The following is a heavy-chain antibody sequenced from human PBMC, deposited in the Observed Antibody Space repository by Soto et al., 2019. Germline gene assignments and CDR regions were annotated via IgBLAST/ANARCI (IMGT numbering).Heavy chain of an antibody. D-gene: IGHD3-22*01. Sequence: QVQLVQSGAEVKKPGSSVKVSCNLSGGTFSTCAISWVRQAPGQGLEWMGGIIPGFGTPHYAQKFQGRVTISADEATSTAYRGRGSLISEDTAVYFCASDHEEDYYGNSGDSSGYWGQGTLVTVSS. CDR3: ASDHEEDYYGNSGDSSGY. CDR1: GGTFSTCA. J-gene: IGHJ4*02. V-gene: IGHV1-69*12. CDR2: IIPGFGTP.